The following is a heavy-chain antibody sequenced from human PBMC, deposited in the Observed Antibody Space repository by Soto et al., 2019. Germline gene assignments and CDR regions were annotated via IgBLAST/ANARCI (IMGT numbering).Heavy chain of an antibody. CDR3: AKGDDSGRAE. J-gene: IGHJ4*02. Sequence: QVQLVESGGGVVQPGRSLRLSCAASGFIFSNYGMHWVRQAPGKGLEWVAVIWYDGCNKNYADSVKGRFTISRDNSKNALHLQMNSLRAEDTAVYYCAKGDDSGRAEWGQGTLVTVSS. CDR2: IWYDGCNK. V-gene: IGHV3-33*06. D-gene: IGHD3-10*01. CDR1: GFIFSNYG.